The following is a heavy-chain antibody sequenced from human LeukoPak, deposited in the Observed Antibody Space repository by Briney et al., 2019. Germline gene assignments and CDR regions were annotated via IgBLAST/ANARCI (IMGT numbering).Heavy chain of an antibody. J-gene: IGHJ5*02. CDR3: ARDPRNVGLAP. Sequence: GGSLRLSCVASGFSLSGYWMYWVRQAPGKGLMYISRNNGDGSTTNYADVVKGRFTMSRDNVKNTLYMQMNSLRVEDTAVYYCARDPRNVGLAPWGQGTLVTVSS. D-gene: IGHD2-15*01. CDR1: GFSLSGYW. V-gene: IGHV3-74*01. CDR2: NNGDGSTT.